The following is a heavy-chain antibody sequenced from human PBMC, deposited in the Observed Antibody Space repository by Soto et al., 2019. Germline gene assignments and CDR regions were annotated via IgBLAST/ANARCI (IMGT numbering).Heavy chain of an antibody. J-gene: IGHJ6*02. CDR1: GYTFTGYY. CDR2: INPNSGGT. V-gene: IGHV1-2*04. Sequence: ASVKVSYKASGYTFTGYYMHWVRQAPGQGLEWMGWINPNSGGTNYAQKFQGWVTMTRDTSISTAYTELSRLRSDDTAVYYCARAGPLDYYYYYGMDVWGQGTTVTVSS. D-gene: IGHD7-27*01. CDR3: ARAGPLDYYYYYGMDV.